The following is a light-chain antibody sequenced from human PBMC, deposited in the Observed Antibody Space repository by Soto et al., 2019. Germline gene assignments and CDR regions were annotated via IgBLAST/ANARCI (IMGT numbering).Light chain of an antibody. CDR3: QQRSNWPRT. J-gene: IGKJ1*01. CDR2: DAS. CDR1: QSVSSY. Sequence: EIVLTQSPATLSLSPGERATLSCRASQSVSSYLAWYQQKPGQAPRLLIYDASNRATGSPARFSGSGCGTDFPLTISSLEPEDFAVYYCQQRSNWPRTFGQGTKVEIK. V-gene: IGKV3-11*01.